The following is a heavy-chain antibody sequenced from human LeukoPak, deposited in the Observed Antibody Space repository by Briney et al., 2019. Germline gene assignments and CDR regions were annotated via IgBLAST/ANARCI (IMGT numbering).Heavy chain of an antibody. J-gene: IGHJ4*02. Sequence: QPGGSLRLSCAASGFTFSSYWMSWVRLAPGKGLEWVANIKQDGSEKYYVDSVKGRFTISRANAKNSLYLQMNSLRAEDTAVYYCARVGGSYYFDYWGQGTLVTVSS. CDR3: ARVGGSYYFDY. D-gene: IGHD1-26*01. CDR1: GFTFSSYW. V-gene: IGHV3-7*01. CDR2: IKQDGSEK.